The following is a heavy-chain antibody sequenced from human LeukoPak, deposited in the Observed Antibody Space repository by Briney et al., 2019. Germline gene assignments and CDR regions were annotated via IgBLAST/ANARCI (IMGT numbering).Heavy chain of an antibody. J-gene: IGHJ4*02. V-gene: IGHV4-39*01. Sequence: SETLSLTCTVSGGSISSSSYYWGWIRQPPGKGLAWIGSIYCSGSTYYNPSLKSRVTISVDTSKNQFSLKLSSVTAADTAVYYCARHGDTAMAAFDYWGQGTLVTVSS. CDR2: IYCSGST. D-gene: IGHD5-18*01. CDR1: GGSISSSSYY. CDR3: ARHGDTAMAAFDY.